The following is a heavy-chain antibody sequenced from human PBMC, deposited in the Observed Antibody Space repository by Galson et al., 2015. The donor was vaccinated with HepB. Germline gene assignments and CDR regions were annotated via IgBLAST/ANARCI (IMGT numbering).Heavy chain of an antibody. CDR1: GVSMSSYF. J-gene: IGHJ2*01. CDR2: IYDDGRST. CDR3: ARLVFSRMAGNWFFDV. D-gene: IGHD6-19*01. V-gene: IGHV4-59*08. Sequence: ETLSLTCSVSGVSMSSYFWSWVRQAPGKGLEWVGCIYDDGRSTNYNPSLTSRLTVSRDTSKKEFSLKLTSVTASDTAIYFCARLVFSRMAGNWFFDVWGRGTLVTVSS.